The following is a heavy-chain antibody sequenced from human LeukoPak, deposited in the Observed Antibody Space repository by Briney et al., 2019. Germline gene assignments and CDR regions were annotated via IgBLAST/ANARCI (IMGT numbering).Heavy chain of an antibody. V-gene: IGHV5-51*01. J-gene: IGHJ6*03. D-gene: IGHD3-10*01. Sequence: GESLRISCKGSGYSFTSYWIAWVRQMPGKGLEWMGIIYPGDSDTRYSPSFQGQVTISADKSISTAYLQWSSLKASDTAVYYCASSIIRGGYYYYMDVWGKGTTVTVSS. CDR1: GYSFTSYW. CDR3: ASSIIRGGYYYYMDV. CDR2: IYPGDSDT.